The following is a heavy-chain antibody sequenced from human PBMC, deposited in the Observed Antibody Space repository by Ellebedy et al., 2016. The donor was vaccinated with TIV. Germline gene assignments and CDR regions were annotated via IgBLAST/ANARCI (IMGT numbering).Heavy chain of an antibody. Sequence: GGSLRLSXAASGFTFSDSAMNWVRHIPGKGLEWVSGINGGGDKTFYADSVKGRFTISRDNSKNTLYLQLSSLRAEDTATYYCAKDRGSGTYENWFDPWGQGTLVTVSP. CDR2: INGGGDKT. V-gene: IGHV3-23*01. D-gene: IGHD1-26*01. J-gene: IGHJ5*02. CDR3: AKDRGSGTYENWFDP. CDR1: GFTFSDSA.